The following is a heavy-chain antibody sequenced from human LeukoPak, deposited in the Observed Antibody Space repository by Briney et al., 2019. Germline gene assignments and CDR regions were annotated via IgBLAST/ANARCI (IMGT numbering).Heavy chain of an antibody. CDR1: GGSISSYY. D-gene: IGHD3-9*01. CDR2: INHSGST. J-gene: IGHJ4*02. V-gene: IGHV4-59*01. CDR3: ARGEDFDLLTGPGQFDY. Sequence: PPETLSLTCTVSGGSISSYYWSWIRQPPGKGLEWIGEINHSGSTNYNPSLKSRVTISIDTSKNQFSLKLSSVTAADTAMYYCARGEDFDLLTGPGQFDYWGQGTLVTVSS.